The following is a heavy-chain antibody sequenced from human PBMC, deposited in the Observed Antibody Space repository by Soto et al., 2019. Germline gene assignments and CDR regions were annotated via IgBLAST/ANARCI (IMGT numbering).Heavy chain of an antibody. V-gene: IGHV3-23*01. J-gene: IGHJ5*02. CDR2: ISGSGGST. D-gene: IGHD2-15*01. CDR3: AKDPLVYCSGGSCGNWSDP. Sequence: GGSLRLSCAASGFTFSSYAMSWVRLAPGKGLEWVSAISGSGGSTYYADSVKGRFTISRDNSKNTLYLQMNSLRAEDTAVYYCAKDPLVYCSGGSCGNWSDPLRHGTLVTV. CDR1: GFTFSSYA.